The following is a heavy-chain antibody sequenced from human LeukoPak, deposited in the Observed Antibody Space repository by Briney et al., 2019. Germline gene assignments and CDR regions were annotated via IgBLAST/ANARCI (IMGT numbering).Heavy chain of an antibody. CDR1: GYTFTSYD. J-gene: IGHJ4*02. Sequence: ASVKVSCKASGYTFTSYDINWVRQATGQGVEWMGWMNPNSGNTGYAQKFQGRVTMTRNTSISTAYMELSSLRSEDTAVYYCARGEWDSNPPDYWGQGTLVTVSS. CDR2: MNPNSGNT. V-gene: IGHV1-8*01. CDR3: ARGEWDSNPPDY. D-gene: IGHD4-11*01.